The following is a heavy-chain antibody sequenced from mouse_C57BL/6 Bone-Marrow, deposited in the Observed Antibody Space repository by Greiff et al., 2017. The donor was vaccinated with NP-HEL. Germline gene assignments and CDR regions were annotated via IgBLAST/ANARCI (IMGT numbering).Heavy chain of an antibody. CDR1: GFTFSSYG. V-gene: IGHV5-6*01. J-gene: IGHJ3*01. CDR2: ISSGGSYT. D-gene: IGHD2-4*01. Sequence: EVMLVESGGDLVKPGGSLKLSCAASGFTFSSYGMSWVRQTPDKRLELVATISSGGSYTYYPDSVKGRFTISSDNAKNTLYLQMSSLKSEDTAMYYCARIYYDYDAWFAYWGQGTLVTVSA. CDR3: ARIYYDYDAWFAY.